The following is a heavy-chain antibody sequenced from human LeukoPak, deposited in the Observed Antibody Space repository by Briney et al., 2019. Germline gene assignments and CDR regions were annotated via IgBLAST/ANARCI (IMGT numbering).Heavy chain of an antibody. D-gene: IGHD1-1*01. V-gene: IGHV4-28*01. CDR2: IFYSGST. J-gene: IGHJ6*02. CDR3: ARVPYYYGMDV. Sequence: SETLSLTCAVSGYSISSSNWWGWTRQPPGKGLEWIGYIFYSGSTYYSPSLKSRVTMSVDASKNQFSLKLSSVTAADTAVYYCARVPYYYGMDVWGQGTTVTVSS. CDR1: GYSISSSNW.